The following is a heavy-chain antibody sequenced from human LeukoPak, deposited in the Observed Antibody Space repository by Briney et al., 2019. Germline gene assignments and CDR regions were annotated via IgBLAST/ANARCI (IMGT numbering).Heavy chain of an antibody. J-gene: IGHJ3*02. V-gene: IGHV5-51*01. CDR2: IYPGDSDT. CDR1: GYSFTSYW. D-gene: IGHD1-26*01. CDR3: ARRGVGATPGGHNDAFDI. Sequence: GESLKISCKGSGYSFTSYWIGWVRQMPGKGLEWMGTIYPGDSDTRYSPSFQGQVTISADKSISTAYLQWSSLKASDTAMYYCARRGVGATPGGHNDAFDIWGQGTMVTVSS.